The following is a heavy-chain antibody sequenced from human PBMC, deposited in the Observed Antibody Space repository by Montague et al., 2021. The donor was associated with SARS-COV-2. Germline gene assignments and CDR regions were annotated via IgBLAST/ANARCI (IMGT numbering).Heavy chain of an antibody. J-gene: IGHJ6*02. CDR2: IYYSGST. V-gene: IGHV4-59*01. Sequence: SETLSLTCTVSGGSISNYYWSWIRQPPGRGLEWIGFIYYSGSTDXXPSLKGRVTISLDTFKNQFSLKVTSVTAADTAVYYCARGGGYYNYGLDVWGPGTTVTVSS. D-gene: IGHD3-22*01. CDR3: ARGGGYYNYGLDV. CDR1: GGSISNYY.